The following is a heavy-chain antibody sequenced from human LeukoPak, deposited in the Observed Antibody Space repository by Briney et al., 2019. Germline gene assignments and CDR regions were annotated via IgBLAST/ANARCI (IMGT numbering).Heavy chain of an antibody. CDR1: GGTFSSYA. J-gene: IGHJ4*02. V-gene: IGHV1-69*05. Sequence: ASVKVSCKASGGTFSSYAISWVRQAPGQGLEWMGGIIPIFGTANYAQKFQGRVTITTDESTSTAYMELSSLRSEDTAVYYCATYCGGGSCLFDYWGQGTLVTVSS. CDR3: ATYCGGGSCLFDY. CDR2: IIPIFGTA. D-gene: IGHD2-15*01.